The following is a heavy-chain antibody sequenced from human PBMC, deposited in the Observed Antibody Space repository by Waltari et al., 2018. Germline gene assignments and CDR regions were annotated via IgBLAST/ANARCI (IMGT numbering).Heavy chain of an antibody. J-gene: IGHJ3*02. CDR1: GFTFGSHS. CDR2: IGGTSSGT. CDR3: AKFPGAESFDI. D-gene: IGHD3-10*01. Sequence: EVQLLESGGGLVQPGGSLRLSCAGTGFTFGSHSMVWVRQVPGKGLEWVSAIGGTSSGTYYADSVKGRFTISRDNFMKTLYLQMNSLRADDTAVYYCAKFPGAESFDIWGQGTMVTVSS. V-gene: IGHV3-23*01.